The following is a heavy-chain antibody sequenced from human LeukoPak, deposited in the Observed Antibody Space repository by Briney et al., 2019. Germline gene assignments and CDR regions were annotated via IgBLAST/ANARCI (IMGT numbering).Heavy chain of an antibody. CDR1: GFTFSNAW. Sequence: GGSLRLSCAASGFTFSNAWMSWVRQAPGEGLEWVGRIKSKTDGGTTDYAAPVKGRFTISRDDSKNTLYLQMNSLKTEDTAVYYCTTGYSYGYIYYYYMDVWGKGTTVTVSS. CDR2: IKSKTDGGTT. V-gene: IGHV3-15*01. D-gene: IGHD5-18*01. CDR3: TTGYSYGYIYYYYMDV. J-gene: IGHJ6*03.